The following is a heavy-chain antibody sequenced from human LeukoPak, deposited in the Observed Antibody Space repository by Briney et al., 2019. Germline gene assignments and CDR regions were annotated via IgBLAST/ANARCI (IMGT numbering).Heavy chain of an antibody. V-gene: IGHV3-48*03. D-gene: IGHD5-18*01. CDR2: ISGSSSNV. J-gene: IGHJ4*02. CDR3: ARGFRDTAMFLDY. Sequence: GGSLRLSCAASGFTFSSYEMNWVRQAPGKGLEWISAISGSSSNVYYAASVRGRFAISRDNAENSLYLQLNTMRAEDTAVYYCARGFRDTAMFLDYWGQGTLVTVSS. CDR1: GFTFSSYE.